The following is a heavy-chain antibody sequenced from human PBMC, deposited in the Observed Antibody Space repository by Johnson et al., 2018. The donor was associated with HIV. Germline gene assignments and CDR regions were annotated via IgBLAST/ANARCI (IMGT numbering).Heavy chain of an antibody. CDR3: ARDRLLWFRELWPHDAFDI. D-gene: IGHD3-10*01. CDR1: GFTFSSYA. J-gene: IGHJ3*02. V-gene: IGHV3-30-3*01. Sequence: QVQLVESGGGLIQSGGSLRLSCAASGFTFSSYAMHWVRQAPGKGLEWVAVISFDGGAIYYADSVEGRFTISRDNSRDTLSLQMNSLRVEDTALYYCARDRLLWFRELWPHDAFDIWGQG. CDR2: ISFDGGAI.